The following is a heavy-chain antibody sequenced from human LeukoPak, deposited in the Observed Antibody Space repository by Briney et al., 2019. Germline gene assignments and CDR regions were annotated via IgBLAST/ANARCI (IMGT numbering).Heavy chain of an antibody. D-gene: IGHD5-24*01. CDR1: GFTLSSYG. Sequence: GGSLRHSCAASGFTLSSYGMSGVHQAPGKGLEWVSTISGSDSTTYYADSVKGPFTISRDNSKNTLYLQMSSLRAEDTAVYYCAKGHMASFDYWGQGTLVTVSS. J-gene: IGHJ4*02. V-gene: IGHV3-23*01. CDR2: ISGSDSTT. CDR3: AKGHMASFDY.